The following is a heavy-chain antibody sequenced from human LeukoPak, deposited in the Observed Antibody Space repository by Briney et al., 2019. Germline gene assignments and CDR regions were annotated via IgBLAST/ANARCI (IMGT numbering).Heavy chain of an antibody. Sequence: GGSLRLSCAASGFTFSTYAMNWVRQAPGKRLEWVSSITGSGRDTYYAGSVRGRITISRDNSRNTLYLQMNSLKTEDTAVYYCTRLHYYGSGSQDYWGQGTLVTVSS. V-gene: IGHV3-23*01. D-gene: IGHD3-10*01. CDR3: TRLHYYGSGSQDY. CDR1: GFTFSTYA. CDR2: ITGSGRDT. J-gene: IGHJ4*02.